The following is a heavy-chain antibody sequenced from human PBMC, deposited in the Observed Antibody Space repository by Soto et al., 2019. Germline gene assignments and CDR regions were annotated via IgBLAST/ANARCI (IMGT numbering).Heavy chain of an antibody. Sequence: PSETLSLTCTLSGGSVISGHYYWTWIRQPPGKGLEWIGYLYYSGNTNYNPSLKSRVTISVDTSKNHFSLKLTSVTAADTAVYYCANAYNLDYWGQGALVT. CDR3: ANAYNLDY. CDR1: GGSVISGHYY. V-gene: IGHV4-61*03. J-gene: IGHJ4*02. D-gene: IGHD1-1*01. CDR2: LYYSGNT.